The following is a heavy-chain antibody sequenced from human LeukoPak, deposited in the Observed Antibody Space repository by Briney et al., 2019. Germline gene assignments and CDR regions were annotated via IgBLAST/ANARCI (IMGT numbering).Heavy chain of an antibody. Sequence: SQTLSLTCIVSGDSISSDNSYWDWVRQPAGRGLEWVGRIYISGSTYYNPSLKSRVTISIDTSKNRSSLTLTSLTAADTAVYYCARDLSGSSSPRWGQGTMVTVSS. J-gene: IGHJ3*01. CDR2: IYISGST. CDR3: ARDLSGSSSPR. V-gene: IGHV4-61*02. CDR1: GDSISSDNSY. D-gene: IGHD3-10*01.